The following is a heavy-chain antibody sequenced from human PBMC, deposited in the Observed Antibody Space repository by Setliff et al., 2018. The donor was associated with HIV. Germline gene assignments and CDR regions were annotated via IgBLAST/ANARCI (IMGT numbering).Heavy chain of an antibody. Sequence: PSETLSLTCSVSSGSVSGYYWGWIRQPPGKKLEWIGYIHSSGSTIYSASLKSRVSISVDTSKNQVSLRLSSVTAADTAVYHCSRGGYCNSDNCDRGRNFDYWSQGMLVTVSS. CDR1: SGSVSGYY. D-gene: IGHD2-15*01. V-gene: IGHV4-59*08. CDR2: IHSSGST. J-gene: IGHJ4*02. CDR3: SRGGYCNSDNCDRGRNFDY.